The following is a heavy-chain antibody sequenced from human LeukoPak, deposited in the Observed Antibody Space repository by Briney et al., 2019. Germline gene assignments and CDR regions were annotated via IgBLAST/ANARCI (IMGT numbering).Heavy chain of an antibody. V-gene: IGHV4-4*07. CDR2: VYISGST. CDR1: GDSVSSSY. J-gene: IGHJ5*02. CDR3: ARVAPHNWFDP. Sequence: SETLSLTCTVSGDSVSSSYWSCIRQPAGKGLEWSGRVYISGSTNYNPSLKRRVTMSVDTSKNPFSLRMSSVTAADTAVYFCARVAPHNWFDPWGQGTLVTVSS.